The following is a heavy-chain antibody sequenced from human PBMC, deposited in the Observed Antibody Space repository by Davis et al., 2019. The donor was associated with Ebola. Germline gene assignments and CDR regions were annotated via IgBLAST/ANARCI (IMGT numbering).Heavy chain of an antibody. CDR2: ISGGST. V-gene: IGHV3-38-3*01. CDR3: ARVHAPAWFDP. D-gene: IGHD2-2*01. J-gene: IGHJ5*02. CDR1: GFTVSSNY. Sequence: GESLKISCAASGFTVSSNYMSWVRQAPGKGLEWVSSISGGSTYYADSRKGRFTISRDNSKNTLHLQMNSLRAEDTAVYYCARVHAPAWFDPWGQGTLVTVSS.